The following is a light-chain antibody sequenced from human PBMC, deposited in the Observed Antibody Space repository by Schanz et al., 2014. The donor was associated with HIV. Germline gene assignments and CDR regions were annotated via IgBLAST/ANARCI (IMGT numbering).Light chain of an antibody. CDR2: DAS. J-gene: IGKJ3*01. CDR3: QQYNNWPPIT. V-gene: IGKV3D-15*01. CDR1: QPISTY. Sequence: EIVLTQSPGTLSLSPGGGGTLSCRASQPISTYLAWYQQKPGQAPTLLIYDASSRATGIPDRFTGSGFGTEFTLTITSLQPDDFAVYYCQQYNNWPPITFGPGTKVDIK.